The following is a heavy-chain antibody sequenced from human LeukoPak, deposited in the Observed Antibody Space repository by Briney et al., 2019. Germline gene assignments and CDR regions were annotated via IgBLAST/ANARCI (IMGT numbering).Heavy chain of an antibody. CDR1: GYTFTGYY. CDR3: ARLPPYYDILTGYENWYFDL. V-gene: IGHV1-2*02. CDR2: INPNSGGT. J-gene: IGHJ2*01. Sequence: ASVKVSCKASGYTFTGYYMHWVRQAPGQGLEWMGWINPNSGGTNYAQKFQGRVTMTRDTSISTAYMELSRLRSDDTAVYYCARLPPYYDILTGYENWYFDLWGRGTLVTVSS. D-gene: IGHD3-9*01.